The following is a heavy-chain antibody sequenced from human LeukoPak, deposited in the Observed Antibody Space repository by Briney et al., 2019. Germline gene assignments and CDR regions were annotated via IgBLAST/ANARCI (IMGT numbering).Heavy chain of an antibody. CDR3: ARGNSSRGYSYGPSTYGMDV. Sequence: KPSETLSLTCTVSGGSISSYYWSWIRQPAGKGLEWIGEINHSGSTNYNPSLKSRVTISVDTSKNQFSLKLSSVTAADTAVYYCARGNSSRGYSYGPSTYGMDVWGQGTTVTVSS. CDR2: INHSGST. J-gene: IGHJ6*02. CDR1: GGSISSYY. V-gene: IGHV4-34*01. D-gene: IGHD5-18*01.